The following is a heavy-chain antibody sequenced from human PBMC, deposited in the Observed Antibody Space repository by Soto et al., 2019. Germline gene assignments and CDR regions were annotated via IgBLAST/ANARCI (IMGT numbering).Heavy chain of an antibody. CDR2: INPYSGGA. CDR3: ARLMHYSPSGGSYHSGFDM. Sequence: ASVKVSCKASGYTFTDYFIHWVRQAPGQGLEWIGWINPYSGGADLSQKFQGRVTMTRDTSISTAYMEVSSLRSDDTAVFYCARLMHYSPSGGSYHSGFDMWGQGTLVTVSS. CDR1: GYTFTDYF. V-gene: IGHV1-2*02. J-gene: IGHJ3*02. D-gene: IGHD3-3*01.